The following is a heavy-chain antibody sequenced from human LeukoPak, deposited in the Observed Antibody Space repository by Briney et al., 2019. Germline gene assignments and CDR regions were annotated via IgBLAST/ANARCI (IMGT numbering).Heavy chain of an antibody. CDR3: AREPPIAAAGWFDP. J-gene: IGHJ5*02. Sequence: GGSLRLSCAASGFTFSSYGMSWVRQTPEKGLEWVSAISGSSGGTYYADSVKGRFTVSRDNSKNTLYLQMNSLRAEDTAVYYCAREPPIAAAGWFDPWGQGTLVIVSS. CDR1: GFTFSSYG. D-gene: IGHD6-13*01. V-gene: IGHV3-23*01. CDR2: ISGSSGGT.